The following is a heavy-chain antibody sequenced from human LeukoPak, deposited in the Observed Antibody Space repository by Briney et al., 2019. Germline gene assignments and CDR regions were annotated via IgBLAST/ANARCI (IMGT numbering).Heavy chain of an antibody. J-gene: IGHJ4*02. D-gene: IGHD6-19*01. V-gene: IGHV1-69*02. CDR2: IIPILGIA. CDR3: ARAEKAVAGTAVDY. Sequence: ATVKVSCKASGGTFSSYTISWVRQAPGQGLEWMGRIIPILGIANYAQKFQGRVTITADKSTSTAYMELSSLRSEDTAVYYCARAEKAVAGTAVDYWGQGTLVTVSS. CDR1: GGTFSSYT.